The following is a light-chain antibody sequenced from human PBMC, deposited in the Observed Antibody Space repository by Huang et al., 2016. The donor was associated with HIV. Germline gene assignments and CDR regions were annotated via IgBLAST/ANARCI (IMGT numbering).Light chain of an antibody. V-gene: IGKV3-20*01. CDR1: QSVSSSY. Sequence: EIVLTQSPGTLSLSPGERATLSCRASQSVSSSYLAWYQQKPCQAPRLLIYGASSRATGIPDRFSGSGSGTDFTLTITRLEPEDFAVYYCQQYSSSPPVYTFGQGTKLEIK. J-gene: IGKJ2*01. CDR2: GAS. CDR3: QQYSSSPPVYT.